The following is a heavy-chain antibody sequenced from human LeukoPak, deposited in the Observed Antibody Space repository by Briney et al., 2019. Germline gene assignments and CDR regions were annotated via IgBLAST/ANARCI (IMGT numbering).Heavy chain of an antibody. Sequence: ASVKVSCKASGYTFTSYGISWVRQAPAQGLEWMGWISAYNGNTNYAQKLQGRVTMTTDTSTSTAYMELRSLRSDDTAVYYCAREDCSGGSCYLNWFDPWGQGTLVTVSS. CDR1: GYTFTSYG. CDR2: ISAYNGNT. J-gene: IGHJ5*02. D-gene: IGHD2-15*01. CDR3: AREDCSGGSCYLNWFDP. V-gene: IGHV1-18*01.